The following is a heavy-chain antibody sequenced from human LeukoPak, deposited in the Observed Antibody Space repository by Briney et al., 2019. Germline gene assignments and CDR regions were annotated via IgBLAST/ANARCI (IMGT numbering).Heavy chain of an antibody. CDR2: TRNRDNGYRT. J-gene: IGHJ1*01. D-gene: IGHD3-10*01. CDR1: GFISSDFY. Sequence: GGSLRLSCAASGFISSDFYMVWVPQAPGKGWVGGGRTRNRDNGYRTEYAACVKRRFTISRDDSKNSLNRQMNSLRVEHTAMYYCVRDENSRGTAWGSGGFWGQGTLVVVSS. V-gene: IGHV3-72*01. CDR3: VRDENSRGTAWGSGGF.